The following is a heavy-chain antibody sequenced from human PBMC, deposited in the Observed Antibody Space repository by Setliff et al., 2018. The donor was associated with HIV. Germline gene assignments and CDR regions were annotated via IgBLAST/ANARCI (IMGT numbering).Heavy chain of an antibody. J-gene: IGHJ4*02. CDR1: GDSISSGGYY. CDR3: ARYVSDWFYIDS. CDR2: IYTSGNT. Sequence: SETLSLTCTVSGDSISSGGYYWSWIRQPAGQGLEWIGRIYTSGNTNYNPSTNYNPSLKSRITISVDTSKNQFSLKLSSVTAADTAVYYCARYVSDWFYIDSWGQGTLVTVSS. V-gene: IGHV4-61*10. D-gene: IGHD3-9*01.